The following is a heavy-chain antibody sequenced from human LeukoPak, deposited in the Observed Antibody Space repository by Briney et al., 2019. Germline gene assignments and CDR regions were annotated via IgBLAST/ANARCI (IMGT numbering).Heavy chain of an antibody. CDR2: ISGSGGST. Sequence: GGSLRLSCAASGFTFSSYAMSWVRQAPGKGLEWVSAISGSGGSTYYADSVKGRFTISRDNSKNTLYLQMNSLRAEDTAVYYCAKDRQRLVRPPDGFDYWGQGTLVTVSS. J-gene: IGHJ4*02. CDR3: AKDRQRLVRPPDGFDY. V-gene: IGHV3-23*01. D-gene: IGHD6-13*01. CDR1: GFTFSSYA.